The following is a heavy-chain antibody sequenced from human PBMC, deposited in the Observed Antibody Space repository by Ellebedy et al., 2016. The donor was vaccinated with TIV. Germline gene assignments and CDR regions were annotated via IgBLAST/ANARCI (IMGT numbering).Heavy chain of an antibody. CDR1: GFTFSSYW. CDR3: ARFASTVTTVDY. V-gene: IGHV3-23*01. CDR2: ISGSGGST. D-gene: IGHD4-17*01. J-gene: IGHJ4*02. Sequence: GESLKISCVASGFTFSSYWMTWVRQAPGKGLEWVSGISGSGGSTYYADSVKGRFTISRDNSKNTLYLQMNSLRVEDTAVYYCARFASTVTTVDYWGQGTLVTVSS.